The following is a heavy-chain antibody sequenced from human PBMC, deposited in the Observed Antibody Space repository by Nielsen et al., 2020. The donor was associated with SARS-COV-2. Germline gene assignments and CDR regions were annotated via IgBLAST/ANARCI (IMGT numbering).Heavy chain of an antibody. J-gene: IGHJ1*01. CDR1: GGSFSGYY. Sequence: SQTLSLTCAVYGGSFSGYYWSWIRKPPGKGLEWIGEINHSGSTNYNPSLKSRVTISVDTSKNQFSLKLSSVTAADTAVYYCARGRRDIVVVVAARAEYFQHWGQGTLVTVSS. CDR3: ARGRRDIVVVVAARAEYFQH. V-gene: IGHV4-34*01. D-gene: IGHD2-15*01. CDR2: INHSGST.